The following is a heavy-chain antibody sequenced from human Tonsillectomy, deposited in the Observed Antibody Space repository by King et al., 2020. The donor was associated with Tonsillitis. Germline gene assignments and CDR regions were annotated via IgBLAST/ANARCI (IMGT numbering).Heavy chain of an antibody. CDR2: IRSKANSYAT. V-gene: IGHV3-73*01. D-gene: IGHD4-23*01. CDR3: TTPDPHGGSFDY. Sequence: VQLVESGGGLVQPGGSLKLSCAASGFTFSGSAIHWVRQASGKGLEWVGRIRSKANSYATAYAASVKGRFTISRDDSKNTAYLQMNSLKTEDTAVYYCTTPDPHGGSFDYRGQGTLVTVSS. J-gene: IGHJ4*02. CDR1: GFTFSGSA.